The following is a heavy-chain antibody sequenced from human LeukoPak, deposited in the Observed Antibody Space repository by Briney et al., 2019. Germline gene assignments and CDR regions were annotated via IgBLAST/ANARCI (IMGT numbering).Heavy chain of an antibody. J-gene: IGHJ4*02. CDR3: ARGVEPLAANTLAY. V-gene: IGHV3-53*01. D-gene: IGHD1-14*01. Sequence: GGSLRLSCAASGFTVITNDITWVRQAPGKGLEWVSVLYSDGNTKYADSVQGRFTISRDNSKNTLYLEMNSLSPDDTGVYYCARGVEPLAANTLAYWGQGTLVTVSS. CDR2: LYSDGNT. CDR1: GFTVITND.